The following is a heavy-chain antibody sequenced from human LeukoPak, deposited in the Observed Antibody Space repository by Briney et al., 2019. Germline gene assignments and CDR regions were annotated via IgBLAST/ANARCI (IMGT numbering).Heavy chain of an antibody. V-gene: IGHV1-24*01. CDR3: ATLQWLVDY. CDR2: FDPEDGET. D-gene: IGHD6-19*01. CDR1: GGTFSSYA. J-gene: IGHJ4*02. Sequence: ASVKVSCKASGGTFSSYAISWVRQAPGKGLEWMGGFDPEDGETIYAQKFQGRVTMTEDTSTDTAYMELSSLKSEDTAVYYCATLQWLVDYWGQGTLVTVSS.